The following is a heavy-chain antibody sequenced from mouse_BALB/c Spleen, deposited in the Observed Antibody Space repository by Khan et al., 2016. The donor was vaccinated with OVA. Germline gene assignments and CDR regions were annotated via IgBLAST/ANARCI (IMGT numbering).Heavy chain of an antibody. Sequence: EVQLVESGPGLVKPSQSLSLTCTVTGYSITSGYGWNWIRQFPGNKLEWMGNISYSGNTNYNPSLKSRISITRDKSKNQFFLQLNSVTTEDTATYYCARTARIKYWGQGTTLTVSS. V-gene: IGHV3-2*02. CDR1: GYSITSGYG. CDR3: ARTARIKY. CDR2: ISYSGNT. D-gene: IGHD1-2*01. J-gene: IGHJ2*01.